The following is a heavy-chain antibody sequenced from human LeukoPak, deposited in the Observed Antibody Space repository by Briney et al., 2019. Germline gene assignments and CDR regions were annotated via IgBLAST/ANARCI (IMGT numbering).Heavy chain of an antibody. Sequence: GGSLRLSCAASGFTFSSHWMHWVRQAPGKGLVWVSRINSDGSSISYADSVKGRFTISRDNAKNSLYLQMNSLRAEDTAVYYCHYYDSSGYYYVEHPLDYWGQGTLVTVSS. CDR3: HYYDSSGYYYVEHPLDY. V-gene: IGHV3-74*01. J-gene: IGHJ4*02. CDR2: INSDGSSI. D-gene: IGHD3-22*01. CDR1: GFTFSSHW.